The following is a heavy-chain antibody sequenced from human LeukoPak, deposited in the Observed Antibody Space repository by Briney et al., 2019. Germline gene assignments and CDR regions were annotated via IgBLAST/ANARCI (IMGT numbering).Heavy chain of an antibody. V-gene: IGHV3-74*01. J-gene: IGHJ4*02. CDR2: ISTDGSST. CDR3: ARDGGSLFRYYFDY. CDR1: GFTFSSYW. D-gene: IGHD3-10*01. Sequence: GGSLRLSCAASGFTFSSYWMHWVRQAPGKGLVWVSRISTDGSSTTYVDSVKGRFTISRDNAKDTLYLQMNSLRAEDTALYYCARDGGSLFRYYFDYWGQGTLVTVSS.